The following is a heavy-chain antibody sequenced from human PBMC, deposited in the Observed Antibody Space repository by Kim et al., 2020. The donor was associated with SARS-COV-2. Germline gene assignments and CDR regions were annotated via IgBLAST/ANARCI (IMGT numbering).Heavy chain of an antibody. V-gene: IGHV4-59*13. Sequence: SETLSLTCTVSGGSISSYYWSWIRQPPGKGLEWIGYIYYSGSTNYNPSLKSRVTISVDTSKNQFSLKLSSVTAADTAVYYCARVYTTSYYYGMDVWGQGTTVTVSS. CDR1: GGSISSYY. CDR3: ARVYTTSYYYGMDV. D-gene: IGHD1-26*01. J-gene: IGHJ6*02. CDR2: IYYSGST.